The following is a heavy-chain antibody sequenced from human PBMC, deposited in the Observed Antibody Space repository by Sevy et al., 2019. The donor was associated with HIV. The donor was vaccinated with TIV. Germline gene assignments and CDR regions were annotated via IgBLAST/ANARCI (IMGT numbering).Heavy chain of an antibody. CDR1: GYTLAKFS. V-gene: IGHV1-24*01. CDR3: ATTIDDKVSSGYSFDY. D-gene: IGHD3-22*01. CDR2: FDPEDGDPEDGKT. J-gene: IGHJ4*01. Sequence: ASVKVSCKVSGYTLAKFSIHWVRQAPGKGLEWMTSFDPEDGDPEDGKTIYAQKFLGRVTMTEDTSTDTAYMELSSLRSDDTAVYYCATTIDDKVSSGYSFDYWGQGTLVTVSS.